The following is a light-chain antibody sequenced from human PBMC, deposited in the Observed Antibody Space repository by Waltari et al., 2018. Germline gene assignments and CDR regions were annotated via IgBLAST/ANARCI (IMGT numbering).Light chain of an antibody. J-gene: IGLJ2*01. CDR1: NIETQG. CDR3: QVWDSSSASVV. CDR2: YDS. V-gene: IGLV3-21*04. Sequence: YVLTQPPSVSVAPGETASLTCGGRNIETQGVHWYQQKAGHAPVLVIYYDSDRPSGIPERFSGSNSGNTATLTISRVEAGDEADYYCQVWDSSSASVVFGDGSRLTVL.